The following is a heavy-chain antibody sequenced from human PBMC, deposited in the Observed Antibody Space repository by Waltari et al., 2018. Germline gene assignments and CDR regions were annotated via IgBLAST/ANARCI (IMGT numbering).Heavy chain of an antibody. J-gene: IGHJ4*02. D-gene: IGHD2-15*01. CDR2: IYNSGST. CDR3: VNLREGGGGQGY. Sequence: QVQLQESGPGLVKPSQTLSLACIVSGGSLTSGYNHWGWIRQPPGKGLDWIGYIYNSGSTYSNPSLKSRVSLSVDTSNNHFSLKLSSVTAADTAVYYCVNLREGGGGQGYWGQGTLVTVSS. V-gene: IGHV4-30-4*08. CDR1: GGSLTSGYNH.